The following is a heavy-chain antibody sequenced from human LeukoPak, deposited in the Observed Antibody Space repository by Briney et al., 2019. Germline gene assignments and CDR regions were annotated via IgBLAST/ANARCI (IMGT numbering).Heavy chain of an antibody. CDR2: IIPIFGTA. V-gene: IGHV1-69*13. CDR1: GGTFSSYA. Sequence: GASVKVSCKASGGTFSSYAISWVRQAPGQGLEWMGGIIPIFGTANYAQKFQGRVTITADESTSTAYMELSSLRSEDTAVYYCAREGPFNSIAAAAAPDYWGQGTLVTVSS. D-gene: IGHD6-13*01. J-gene: IGHJ4*02. CDR3: AREGPFNSIAAAAAPDY.